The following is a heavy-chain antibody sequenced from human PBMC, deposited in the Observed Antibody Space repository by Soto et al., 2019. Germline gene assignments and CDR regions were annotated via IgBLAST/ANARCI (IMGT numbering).Heavy chain of an antibody. CDR2: IYFTGST. CDR1: GGSISSSSYL. Sequence: QLLLQESGPRLVKPSETLSLTCTVSGGSISSSSYLWGLIRQPPGKGLESLGSIYFTGSTYYNPSLKSRVTISVDTSKNQFSLKMTSMTAADTAIYYCGRLRRSGRYLDYWGQGTLVTVSS. V-gene: IGHV4-39*01. J-gene: IGHJ4*02. D-gene: IGHD1-26*01. CDR3: GRLRRSGRYLDY.